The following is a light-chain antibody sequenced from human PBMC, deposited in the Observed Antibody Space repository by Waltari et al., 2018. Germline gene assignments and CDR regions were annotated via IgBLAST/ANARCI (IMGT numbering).Light chain of an antibody. J-gene: IGKJ2*01. V-gene: IGKV3-15*01. CDR2: GAS. Sequence: DIVMTQSPVTLSVSPGERATLSCRASQSVSRNLAWYQQKPGQAPRLLIYGASTRATGIPPRFSGSGSGTDCTLTISSLQSEDFAVYYCQQDYKWPQYTCGQGTKLEIK. CDR3: QQDYKWPQYT. CDR1: QSVSRN.